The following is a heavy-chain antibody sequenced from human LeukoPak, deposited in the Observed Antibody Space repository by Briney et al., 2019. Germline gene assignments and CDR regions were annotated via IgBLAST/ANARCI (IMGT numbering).Heavy chain of an antibody. CDR1: GFTFSSYE. D-gene: IGHD5-24*01. Sequence: PGGSLRLSCAASGFTFSSYEMNWVRQAPGKGLEWVSYISSSGSTIYYADSVKGRFTISRDNAKNSLYLQMNSLRAEDTALYHCARHLDGYTFFEYWGQGTLVTVSS. CDR3: ARHLDGYTFFEY. J-gene: IGHJ4*02. V-gene: IGHV3-48*03. CDR2: ISSSGSTI.